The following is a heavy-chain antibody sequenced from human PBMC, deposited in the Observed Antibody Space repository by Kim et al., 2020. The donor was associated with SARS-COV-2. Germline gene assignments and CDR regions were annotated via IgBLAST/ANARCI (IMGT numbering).Heavy chain of an antibody. CDR3: ARGSIAAAGRPGWFDP. Sequence: KFQGRVTMTRNTSISTAYMELSSLRSEDTAVYYCARGSIAAAGRPGWFDPWGQGTLVTVSS. V-gene: IGHV1-8*01. D-gene: IGHD6-13*01. J-gene: IGHJ5*02.